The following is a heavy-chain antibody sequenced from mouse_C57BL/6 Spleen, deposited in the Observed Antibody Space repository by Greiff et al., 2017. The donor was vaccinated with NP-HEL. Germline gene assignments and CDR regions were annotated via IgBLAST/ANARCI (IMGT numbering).Heavy chain of an antibody. Sequence: VQLQQPGAELVRPGTSVKLSCKASGYTFTSYWMHWVKQRPGQGLEWIGVIDPSDSYTNYNQKFKGKATLTVDTSSSTAYMQLSSLTSEDSAVYYCARRGGSSEDYAMDYWGQGTSVTVSS. V-gene: IGHV1-59*01. CDR1: GYTFTSYW. D-gene: IGHD3-2*02. J-gene: IGHJ4*01. CDR3: ARRGGSSEDYAMDY. CDR2: IDPSDSYT.